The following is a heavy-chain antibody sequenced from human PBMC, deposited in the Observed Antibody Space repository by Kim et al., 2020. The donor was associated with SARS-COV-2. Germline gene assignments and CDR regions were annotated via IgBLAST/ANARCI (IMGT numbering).Heavy chain of an antibody. Sequence: GGSRRRSCAACGLSCCGRRLSWVRASAMRGRAWVSYISSSGTAIYYADSVKGRFTISRDNAKESLSLKKNSLRDEETAVYYCASDGHGMDVWGHGTTVT. CDR2: ISSSGTAI. CDR1: GLSCCGRR. CDR3: ASDGHGMDV. J-gene: IGHJ6*01. V-gene: IGHV3-48*02.